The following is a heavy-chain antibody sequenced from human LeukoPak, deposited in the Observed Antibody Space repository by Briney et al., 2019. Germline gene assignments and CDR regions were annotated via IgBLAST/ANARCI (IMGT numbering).Heavy chain of an antibody. Sequence: TGGSLRLSCAASGFTFSDYYMSWLRQAPGKGLEWVSYISSGSSTIYYADSVKGRFTLSRDNGKRSLYLNMNSLRAEDAAVYYRAKAPVTSCRGAFCYPFDYWGQGTLVTVSS. J-gene: IGHJ4*02. V-gene: IGHV3-11*01. D-gene: IGHD2-15*01. CDR1: GFTFSDYY. CDR3: AKAPVTSCRGAFCYPFDY. CDR2: ISSGSSTI.